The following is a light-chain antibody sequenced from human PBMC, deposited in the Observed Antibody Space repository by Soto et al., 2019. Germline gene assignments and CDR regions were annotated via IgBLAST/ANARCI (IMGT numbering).Light chain of an antibody. J-gene: IGKJ2*01. CDR1: QSVNVY. CDR2: DAS. CDR3: QQRSSWPPMYA. Sequence: EIVLTQSPATLSLSPGEGATLSCRASQSVNVYLAWYQQKPGQAPRLLIYDASRRATGIPARFSGSGSGTDFTLTISRVERGDFAVYYCQQRSSWPPMYAFGQGTKLEIK. V-gene: IGKV3-11*01.